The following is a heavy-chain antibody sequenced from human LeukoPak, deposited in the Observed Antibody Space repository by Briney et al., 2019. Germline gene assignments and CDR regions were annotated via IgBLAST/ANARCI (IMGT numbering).Heavy chain of an antibody. D-gene: IGHD4-11*01. CDR2: ISGSGGST. V-gene: IGHV3-23*01. CDR1: GFTFSSYW. Sequence: PGGSLRLSCAASGFTFSSYWMSWVRQAPGKGLEWVSAISGSGGSTYYADSVKGRFTISRDNSKNTLFLQLNSLRAEDTAVYYCAKLPYRTTVTTSWFDPWGQGTLVTVSS. J-gene: IGHJ5*02. CDR3: AKLPYRTTVTTSWFDP.